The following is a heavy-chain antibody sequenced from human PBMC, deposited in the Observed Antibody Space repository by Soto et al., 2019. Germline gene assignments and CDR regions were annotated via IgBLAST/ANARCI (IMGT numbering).Heavy chain of an antibody. CDR3: ARDFGYSSSWYNWFDP. Sequence: QVQLQESGPGLVKPSETLSLTCTVSGGSISSYYWSWIRQPAGKGLEWIGRIYTSGSTNYNPSLKSRVTMSGDTSKNQFSLKLSSVTAADTAVYYCARDFGYSSSWYNWFDPWGQGTLVTVSS. CDR2: IYTSGST. J-gene: IGHJ5*02. D-gene: IGHD6-13*01. CDR1: GGSISSYY. V-gene: IGHV4-4*07.